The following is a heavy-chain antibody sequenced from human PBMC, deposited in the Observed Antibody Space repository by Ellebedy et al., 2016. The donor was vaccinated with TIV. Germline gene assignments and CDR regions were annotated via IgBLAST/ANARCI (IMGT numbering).Heavy chain of an antibody. CDR3: AKDTDSGSYHQGGPFDY. CDR2: ISYDGSNK. D-gene: IGHD1-26*01. V-gene: IGHV3-30*18. Sequence: GESLKISXAASGFTFSSYGMHWVRQAPGKGLEWVAVISYDGSNKYYADSVKGRFTISRDNAKNSLYLQMNSLRAEDTALYYCAKDTDSGSYHQGGPFDYWGQGTLVTVSS. J-gene: IGHJ4*02. CDR1: GFTFSSYG.